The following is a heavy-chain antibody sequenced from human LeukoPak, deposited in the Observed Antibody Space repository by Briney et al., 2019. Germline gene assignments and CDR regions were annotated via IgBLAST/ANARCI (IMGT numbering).Heavy chain of an antibody. CDR2: IYYSGST. CDR3: ATDSSGYVSYHDI. J-gene: IGHJ3*02. D-gene: IGHD3-22*01. CDR1: GGSISSGGYY. Sequence: SQTLSLTCTVSGGSISSGGYYWSWIRQHPGKGLEWIGYIYYSGSTYYNPSLKSRVTISVDTSKNQFSLKLSSVTAADTAVHYCATDSSGYVSYHDIWGQGTMVTVSS. V-gene: IGHV4-31*03.